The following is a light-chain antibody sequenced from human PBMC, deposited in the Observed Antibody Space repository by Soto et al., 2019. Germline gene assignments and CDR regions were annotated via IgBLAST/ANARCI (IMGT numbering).Light chain of an antibody. J-gene: IGLJ3*02. CDR3: GTLDRSLRVVV. Sequence: QSVLTQPPSVSAAPGQGVTISCSGSSSNIENNYVSWYQQLPGAAPKLLVYEDDKRPSGIPDRFSGSKSGTSATLGITGLQAGGEATFYCGTLDRSLRVVVFGGGTKLTVL. CDR2: EDD. V-gene: IGLV1-51*02. CDR1: SSNIENNY.